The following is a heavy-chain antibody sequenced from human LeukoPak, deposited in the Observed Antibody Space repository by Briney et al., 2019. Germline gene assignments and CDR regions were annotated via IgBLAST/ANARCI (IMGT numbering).Heavy chain of an antibody. Sequence: GESLKISXKGSGYSFTSYWIGWVHQMPGKGLEWMGIIYPGDSDTRYSPSFQGQVTISGDKSISTAYLQWSSLKASDTAMYYCARRGGYCNGGSCYDYWGQGTLVTVSS. V-gene: IGHV5-51*07. J-gene: IGHJ4*02. D-gene: IGHD2-15*01. CDR1: GYSFTSYW. CDR2: IYPGDSDT. CDR3: ARRGGYCNGGSCYDY.